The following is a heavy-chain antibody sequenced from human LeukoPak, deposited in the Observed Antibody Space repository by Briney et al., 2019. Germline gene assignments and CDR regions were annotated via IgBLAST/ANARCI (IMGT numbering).Heavy chain of an antibody. D-gene: IGHD6-13*01. V-gene: IGHV6-1*01. CDR2: TYYRSKWYN. Sequence: SQTLSLTCAISGDNVSNNSAAWNWIRQSPSRGLEWLERTYYRSKWYNDYALSVKSRITINPDTSKNQFSLHLNSVTPDDTAVYYCVRAAAGGWFFQHWGQGTLVTVSS. CDR3: VRAAAGGWFFQH. J-gene: IGHJ1*01. CDR1: GDNVSNNSAA.